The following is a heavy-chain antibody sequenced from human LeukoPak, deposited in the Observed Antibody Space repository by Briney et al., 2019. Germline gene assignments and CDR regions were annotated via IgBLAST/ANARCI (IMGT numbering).Heavy chain of an antibody. CDR2: IYHSGST. CDR3: ARGGSSWQKAFDY. D-gene: IGHD6-13*01. CDR1: GYSISSGYY. Sequence: SETLSLTCTVSGYSISSGYYWGWIRQPPGKGLEWIGSIYHSGSTYYNPSLKSRVTISVDTSKNQFSLKLSSVTAADTAVYYCARGGSSWQKAFDYWGQGTLVTVSS. V-gene: IGHV4-38-2*02. J-gene: IGHJ4*02.